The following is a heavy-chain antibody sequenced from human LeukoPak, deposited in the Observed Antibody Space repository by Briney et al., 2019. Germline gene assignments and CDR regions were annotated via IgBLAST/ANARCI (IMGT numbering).Heavy chain of an antibody. Sequence: SETLSLTCTVSGGSISSYYWSWIRQPPGKGLEWIGYIYYSGSTNYNPSLKSRVTISVDTSKNQFSLKLSSVTAADTAVYYCARDLYYDSSGYYYSWFDPWGQGTLVTVSS. CDR2: IYYSGST. CDR3: ARDLYYDSSGYYYSWFDP. D-gene: IGHD3-22*01. CDR1: GGSISSYY. J-gene: IGHJ5*02. V-gene: IGHV4-59*01.